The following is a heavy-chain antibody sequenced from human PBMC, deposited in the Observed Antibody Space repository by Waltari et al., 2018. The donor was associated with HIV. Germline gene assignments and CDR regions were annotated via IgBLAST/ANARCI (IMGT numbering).Heavy chain of an antibody. J-gene: IGHJ6*02. CDR2: IWYDGSNK. Sequence: QVQLVESGGGVVQPGRFLRLFCAGSGCTCSSYGMHWVRQATGKGLEWVAVIWYDGSNKYYADSVKGRFSISRDNSKNTLYLQMNSLRAEDTAVYFCARRGVLTYYYTMDVWGQGTTVTVSS. CDR1: GCTCSSYG. D-gene: IGHD3-10*01. CDR3: ARRGVLTYYYTMDV. V-gene: IGHV3-33*01.